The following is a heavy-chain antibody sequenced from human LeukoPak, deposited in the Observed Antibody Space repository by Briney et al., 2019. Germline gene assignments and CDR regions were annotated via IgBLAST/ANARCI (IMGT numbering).Heavy chain of an antibody. D-gene: IGHD5-12*01. J-gene: IGHJ4*02. CDR1: GESFSGYY. V-gene: IGHV4-34*01. CDR3: ARKSGYARDY. Sequence: SETLSLTCAVYGESFSGYYWNWIRQPPGKGLEWIGEINHSGSTTNHNPSHKSRVTMSVDTSKNQFSLKMTSVTAADTAVYYCARKSGYARDYWGQGTLVIVSS. CDR2: INHSGSTT.